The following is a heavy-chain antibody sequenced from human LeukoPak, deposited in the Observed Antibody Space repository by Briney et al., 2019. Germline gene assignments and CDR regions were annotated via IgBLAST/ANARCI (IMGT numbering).Heavy chain of an antibody. CDR3: ATGYSTDFDY. CDR2: ISAYNDNT. J-gene: IGHJ4*02. V-gene: IGHV1-18*01. Sequence: GSVKVSCKASGYTFTSYGISWVRQAPGQGLEWMGWISAYNDNTNYAQKLQGRVTMTTDTSTRTAYMELRSLRSDDTAVYHCATGYSTDFDYWGQGTLVTVSS. D-gene: IGHD6-13*01. CDR1: GYTFTSYG.